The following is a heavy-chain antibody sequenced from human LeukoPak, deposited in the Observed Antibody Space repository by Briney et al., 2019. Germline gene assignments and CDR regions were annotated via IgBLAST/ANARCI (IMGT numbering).Heavy chain of an antibody. CDR2: IYTSGGT. J-gene: IGHJ6*03. Sequence: SETLSLTCTVSGGSISSYYWSWIRQPAGKGLEWIGRIYTSGGTNYNPSLKSRVTMSVDTSKNQFSLKLSSVAAADTAVYYCARDWIGESYYYMDVWGKGTTVTVSS. CDR1: GGSISSYY. CDR3: ARDWIGESYYYMDV. V-gene: IGHV4-4*07. D-gene: IGHD3-10*01.